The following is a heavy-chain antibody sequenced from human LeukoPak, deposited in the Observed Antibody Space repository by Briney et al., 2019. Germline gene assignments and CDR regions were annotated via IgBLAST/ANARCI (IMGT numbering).Heavy chain of an antibody. D-gene: IGHD3-22*01. J-gene: IGHJ4*02. CDR1: GFTFSDYY. Sequence: GGSLRLSCAASGFTFSDYYMTWIRQPPGKGLEWVAVISYDGSNKYYADSVKGRFTISRDNSKNTLYLQMNSLRAEDTAVYYCARGQWLPVFDFWGQGILVTVSS. CDR2: ISYDGSNK. CDR3: ARGQWLPVFDF. V-gene: IGHV3-30*03.